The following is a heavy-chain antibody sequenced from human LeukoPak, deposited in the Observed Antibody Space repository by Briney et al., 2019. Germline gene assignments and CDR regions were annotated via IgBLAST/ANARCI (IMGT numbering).Heavy chain of an antibody. Sequence: SETLSLTCDVSGGSVTSTNWWTRFRQPPGKGLEWIGEVHLDGRTNYNPSLKSRLVMSADLPENHISLKLTSVTAADTAVYYCAREGGFYRPLDYSGQGTLVTVSS. V-gene: IGHV4-4*02. CDR1: GGSVTSTNW. CDR2: VHLDGRT. D-gene: IGHD6-25*01. J-gene: IGHJ4*02. CDR3: AREGGFYRPLDY.